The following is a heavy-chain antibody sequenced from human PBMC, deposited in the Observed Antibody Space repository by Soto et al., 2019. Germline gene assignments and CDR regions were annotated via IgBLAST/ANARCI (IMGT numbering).Heavy chain of an antibody. V-gene: IGHV4-59*01. CDR1: GGSISSYY. CDR2: IYYSGST. Sequence: SETLSLTCTVSGGSISSYYWSWIRQPPGKGLEWIGYIYYSGSTNYNPSLKSRVTISVDTSKNQFSLKLSSVTAADTAVYYCARYGTYCSSTSCYAPVGWFDPWGQGTLVTVSS. D-gene: IGHD2-2*01. J-gene: IGHJ5*02. CDR3: ARYGTYCSSTSCYAPVGWFDP.